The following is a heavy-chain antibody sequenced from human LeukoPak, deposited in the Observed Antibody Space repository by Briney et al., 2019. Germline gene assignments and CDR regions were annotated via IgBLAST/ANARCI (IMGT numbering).Heavy chain of an antibody. J-gene: IGHJ5*02. V-gene: IGHV1-18*01. Sequence: VASVKVSCKASGYTFTSYGISWVRQAPGQGLEWMGWISGYNGDTFFVQKFQGRVTMTTDTSTSTAYMELRSLRSDDTAVYYCARILSGSYFPTWGQGTLVTVSS. D-gene: IGHD1-26*01. CDR1: GYTFTSYG. CDR2: ISGYNGDT. CDR3: ARILSGSYFPT.